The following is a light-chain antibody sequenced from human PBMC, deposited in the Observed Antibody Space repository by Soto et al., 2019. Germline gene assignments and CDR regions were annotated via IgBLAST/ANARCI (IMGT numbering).Light chain of an antibody. CDR1: QSVSSSY. CDR2: GAS. CDR3: QQYGSSPEWT. V-gene: IGKV3-20*01. Sequence: ESVLTQSPGTLSLSLGERATLSCRASQSVSSSYLAWYQQKPGQAPRLLIYGASSRATGIPDRFSGSGSGTDFTLTISRLEPEDFAVYYCQQYGSSPEWTFGQGTKVDIK. J-gene: IGKJ1*01.